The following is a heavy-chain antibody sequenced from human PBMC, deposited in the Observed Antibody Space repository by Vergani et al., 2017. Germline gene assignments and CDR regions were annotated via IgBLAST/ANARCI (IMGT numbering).Heavy chain of an antibody. Sequence: QVQLQQWGAGLLKPSETLSLTCAVYGGSFSGYYWSWIRQPPGKGLEWIGEINHSGSTNYNPSLKSRVTISVDTSKNPFSLKLSSVTAADTAVYYCARGSITGMIPHSKRHTARFNYWGQGTLVTVSS. CDR3: ARGSITGMIPHSKRHTARFNY. V-gene: IGHV4-34*01. J-gene: IGHJ4*02. D-gene: IGHD1-20*01. CDR2: INHSGST. CDR1: GGSFSGYY.